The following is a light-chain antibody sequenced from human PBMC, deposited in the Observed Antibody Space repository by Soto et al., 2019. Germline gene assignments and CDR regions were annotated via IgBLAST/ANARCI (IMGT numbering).Light chain of an antibody. Sequence: IQMTQSPSALSASVGDRITLPFRASESISTWLAWYQQKPGKAPKLLIYDAYNLRSGVPSRFSGSGSGTEFTLTISSLQPDDFATYYCHQYNSYWTFGQGTKV. CDR2: DAY. CDR3: HQYNSYWT. CDR1: ESISTW. J-gene: IGKJ1*01. V-gene: IGKV1-5*01.